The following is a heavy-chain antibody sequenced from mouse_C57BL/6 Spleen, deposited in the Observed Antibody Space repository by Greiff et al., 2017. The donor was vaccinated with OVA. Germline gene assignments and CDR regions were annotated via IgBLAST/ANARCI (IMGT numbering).Heavy chain of an antibody. Sequence: QVQLKQPGAELVKPGASVKMSCKASGYTFTSYWITWVKQRPGQGLEWIGDIYPGSGSTNYNEKFKSKATLTVDTSSSTAYMQLSSLTSEDSAVYYCARGDGYYYYYAMDYWGQGTSVTVSS. V-gene: IGHV1-55*01. D-gene: IGHD2-3*01. J-gene: IGHJ4*01. CDR1: GYTFTSYW. CDR3: ARGDGYYYYYAMDY. CDR2: IYPGSGST.